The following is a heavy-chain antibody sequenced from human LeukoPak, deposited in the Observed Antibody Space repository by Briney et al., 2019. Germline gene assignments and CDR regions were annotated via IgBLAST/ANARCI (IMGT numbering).Heavy chain of an antibody. CDR3: ARDRVVVVPAAHYYYYYYMDV. V-gene: IGHV1-18*01. CDR1: GYTFTSYG. Sequence: ASMKVSCKASGYTFTSYGISWVRQAPGQGLEWMGWISAYNGNTNYAQKLQGRVTMTTDTSTSTAYMELRSLRSDDTAVYYCARDRVVVVPAAHYYYYYYMDVWGKGTTVTVSS. CDR2: ISAYNGNT. D-gene: IGHD2-2*01. J-gene: IGHJ6*03.